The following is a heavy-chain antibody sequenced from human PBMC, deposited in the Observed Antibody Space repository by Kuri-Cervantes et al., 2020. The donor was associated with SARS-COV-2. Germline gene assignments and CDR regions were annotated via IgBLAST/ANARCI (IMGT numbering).Heavy chain of an antibody. CDR3: VRTEGVADNYYFDY. D-gene: IGHD1-1*01. V-gene: IGHV4-59*01. CDR2: ISYSGST. J-gene: IGHJ4*02. CDR1: SVFISNFY. Sequence: CSVFISNFYWSWIRQPPGKGPEWIGFISYSGSTTYNPSLRSRVAISVDTSKNQFSLNVSSMTAADTAVYYCVRTEGVADNYYFDYWGQGTLVTVSS.